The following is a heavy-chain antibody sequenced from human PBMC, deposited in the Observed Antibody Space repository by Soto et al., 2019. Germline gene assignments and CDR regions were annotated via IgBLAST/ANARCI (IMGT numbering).Heavy chain of an antibody. CDR2: ISYDGSNK. D-gene: IGHD3-9*01. CDR3: ARGPIQPVLRYFDWLELYGMDV. J-gene: IGHJ6*02. Sequence: QVQLVESGGGVVQPGRSLRLSCAASGFTFSSYAMHWVRQAPGKGLEWVAVISYDGSNKYYADSVKGRFTISRDNSTNTLYLQMNGLRAEDTAVYYCARGPIQPVLRYFDWLELYGMDVWGQGNTVTGSS. CDR1: GFTFSSYA. V-gene: IGHV3-30-3*01.